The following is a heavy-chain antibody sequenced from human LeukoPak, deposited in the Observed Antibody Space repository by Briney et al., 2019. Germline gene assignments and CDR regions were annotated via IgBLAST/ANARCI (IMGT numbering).Heavy chain of an antibody. D-gene: IGHD3-22*01. CDR2: INRSGST. J-gene: IGHJ4*02. Sequence: PSETLSLTCAVYGGSFSGYYWSWIRQPPGKGLEWIGEINRSGSTNYNPSLKSRVTISVDTSRDQFSLKLSSVLTTLTSEYYCARIVSCDSSGYFYHFDYWGQGTLVTVSS. V-gene: IGHV4-34*01. CDR1: GGSFSGYY. CDR3: ARIVSCDSSGYFYHFDY.